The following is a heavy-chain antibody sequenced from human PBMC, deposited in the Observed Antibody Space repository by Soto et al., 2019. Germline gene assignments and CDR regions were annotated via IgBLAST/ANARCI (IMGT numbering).Heavy chain of an antibody. J-gene: IGHJ4*02. Sequence: SETLSLTCPVSGGSIRSGGYYWSWIRQHPGKGLEWIGYIYYSGNTYYNPSLKSRVTISVDTSKNQFSLKLTSVTAADTAVYYCAKVGFPYSYGYLFYYWGQGTLVTVSS. D-gene: IGHD5-18*01. CDR1: GGSIRSGGYY. CDR2: IYYSGNT. V-gene: IGHV4-31*03. CDR3: AKVGFPYSYGYLFYY.